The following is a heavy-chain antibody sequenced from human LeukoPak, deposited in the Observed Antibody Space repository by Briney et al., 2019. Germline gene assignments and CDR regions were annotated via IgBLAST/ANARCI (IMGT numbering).Heavy chain of an antibody. J-gene: IGHJ4*02. Sequence: PSETLSFTCAVYGGSFSGYYWSWIRQPPGKGLEWIGEINHSGSTNYNPSLKSRVTISVDTSKNQFSLKLSSVTAADTAVYYCARGYQKWLSHALYYFDYWGQGTLVTVSS. CDR3: ARGYQKWLSHALYYFDY. CDR2: INHSGST. D-gene: IGHD3-22*01. CDR1: GGSFSGYY. V-gene: IGHV4-34*01.